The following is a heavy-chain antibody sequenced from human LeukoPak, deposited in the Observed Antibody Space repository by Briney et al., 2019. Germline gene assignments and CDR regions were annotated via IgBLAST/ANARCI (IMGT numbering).Heavy chain of an antibody. J-gene: IGHJ3*02. Sequence: KPGGSLRLSCAASGFTFSDYYMSWIRQAPGKGLEWVSYISNSVSTVCYADSVRGRFTISRDNAKNSLYLQMNSLRAEDTAVYYCARQDWTLSYAFDTWGQGTMVTVSS. CDR3: ARQDWTLSYAFDT. D-gene: IGHD3-9*01. V-gene: IGHV3-11*04. CDR1: GFTFSDYY. CDR2: ISNSVSTV.